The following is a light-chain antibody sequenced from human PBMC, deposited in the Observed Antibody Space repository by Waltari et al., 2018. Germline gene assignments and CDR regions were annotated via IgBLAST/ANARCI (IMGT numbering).Light chain of an antibody. CDR3: QKSNSAPFT. J-gene: IGKJ5*01. CDR1: QDIGNY. V-gene: IGKV1-27*01. CDR2: DAS. Sequence: DIQMTQSPSSLSASVGHIVTITCRASQDIGNYLAWYQQKPGKVPKVLSYDASTLESGVPSRFSGSGSGTDFTLTISSLQPEDFATYYCQKSNSAPFTFGQGTRLEIK.